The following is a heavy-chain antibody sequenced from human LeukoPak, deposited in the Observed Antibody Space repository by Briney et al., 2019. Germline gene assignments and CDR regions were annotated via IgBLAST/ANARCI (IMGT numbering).Heavy chain of an antibody. J-gene: IGHJ4*02. V-gene: IGHV4-38-2*02. CDR2: FYHSGST. CDR3: ARSSGSLFDY. D-gene: IGHD1-26*01. Sequence: SETLSLTCTVSGYSISSGYYWGWIRQPPGKGLEWIGDFYHSGSTYYNPSLKSRVTMSVDTSKNQFSLKLSSVTAADTAVYCCARSSGSLFDYWGQGTLVTVSS. CDR1: GYSISSGYY.